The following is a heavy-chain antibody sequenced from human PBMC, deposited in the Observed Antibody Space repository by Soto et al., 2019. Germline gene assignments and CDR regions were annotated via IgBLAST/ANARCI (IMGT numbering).Heavy chain of an antibody. CDR1: GYSFTSYW. D-gene: IGHD6-25*01. J-gene: IGHJ4*02. CDR3: ARHLPGIAAH. CDR2: MDPSDSYT. Sequence: EVQLVQSGAEVKKPGESLRISCKGSGYSFTSYWISWVRQMPGKGLEWMGRMDPSDSYTTYSPSFQGHLTISADTSISPAYLQWSSLKAAYTAMYYCARHLPGIAAHWGQGTLVTVSS. V-gene: IGHV5-10-1*01.